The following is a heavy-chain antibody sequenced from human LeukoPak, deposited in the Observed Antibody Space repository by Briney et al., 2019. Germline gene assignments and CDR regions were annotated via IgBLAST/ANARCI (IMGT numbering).Heavy chain of an antibody. CDR1: GFTFSNYN. Sequence: GGSLRLSCAASGFTFSNYNMNWVRQPPGKGLQGVSYISSSSNIIYYADSVKGRFTISRDNAKNSLYLQMNSLRAEDTAVYYCARDFAREFTIDYWGRGTLVSVSS. D-gene: IGHD3-10*01. J-gene: IGHJ4*02. V-gene: IGHV3-48*01. CDR3: ARDFAREFTIDY. CDR2: ISSSSNII.